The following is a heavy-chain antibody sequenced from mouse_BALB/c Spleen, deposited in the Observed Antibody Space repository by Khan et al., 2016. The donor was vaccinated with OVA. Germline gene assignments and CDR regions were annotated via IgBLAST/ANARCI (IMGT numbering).Heavy chain of an antibody. CDR2: IDPFNGGT. D-gene: IGHD1-1*02. CDR1: GYSFSTYY. J-gene: IGHJ3*01. Sequence: VQLQQSGPELMKPGASVKISCKASGYSFSTYYIHWVTRSHGKTLEWIGYIDPFNGGTTYNQKFKGKATLTVDKSSSTAYMHLTSLTSEDSAGYYCARHGGTSWFAYWGQGTLVTVSA. CDR3: ARHGGTSWFAY. V-gene: IGHV1S135*01.